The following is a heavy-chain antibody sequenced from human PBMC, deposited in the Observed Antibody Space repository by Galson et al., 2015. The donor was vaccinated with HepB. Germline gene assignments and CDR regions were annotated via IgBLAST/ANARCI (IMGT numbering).Heavy chain of an antibody. CDR1: GFTVSSNY. J-gene: IGHJ4*02. Sequence: SLRLSCAASGFTVSSNYMSWVRQAPGKGLEWVSVIYSGGSTYYADSVKGRFTISRDNSKNTLYLQMNSLRAEDTAVYYCARFPLPYYYDEDYWGQGTLVTVSS. CDR3: ARFPLPYYYDEDY. D-gene: IGHD3-22*01. V-gene: IGHV3-53*01. CDR2: IYSGGST.